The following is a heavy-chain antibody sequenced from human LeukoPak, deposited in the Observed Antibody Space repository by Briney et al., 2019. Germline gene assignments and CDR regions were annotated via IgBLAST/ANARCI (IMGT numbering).Heavy chain of an antibody. CDR2: ISSSGDNT. J-gene: IGHJ4*02. V-gene: IGHV3-64*01. Sequence: PGGSLRLSCAASGFIFINYAMHWVRQAPGEGLEYVSAISSSGDNTYYANSVKGRFTISRDNSKNTLFLQMGRLRAEDMAVYYCAREERGLAIDYWGQGTLVTVSS. CDR3: AREERGLAIDY. D-gene: IGHD5-12*01. CDR1: GFIFINYA.